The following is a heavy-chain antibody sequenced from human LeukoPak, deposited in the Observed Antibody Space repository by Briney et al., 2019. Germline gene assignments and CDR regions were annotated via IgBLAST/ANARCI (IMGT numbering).Heavy chain of an antibody. D-gene: IGHD3-22*01. V-gene: IGHV1-2*02. CDR2: INPNSGGT. CDR1: GYTFTGYY. CDR3: ARAYYYDSSGYYFDY. J-gene: IGHJ4*02. Sequence: ASVKVSCKASGYTFTGYYMHWVRQAPGQGLEWMGWINPNSGGTNYAQKFQGRVTMTRDTSISTAYMELSRLRSDDTAVYYCARAYYYDSSGYYFDYWGQGTLVTVSS.